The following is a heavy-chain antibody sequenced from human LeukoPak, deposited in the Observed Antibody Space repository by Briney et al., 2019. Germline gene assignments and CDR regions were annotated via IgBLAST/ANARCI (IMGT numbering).Heavy chain of an antibody. D-gene: IGHD3-22*01. J-gene: IGHJ4*02. V-gene: IGHV3-53*01. Sequence: PGGSLRLSCAASGFTVSSNYMSWVRQAPGKGLEWVSVIYSGGSTYSADSVKGRFTISRDNSKNTLYLQMNSLRAEGTAVYYCARDSNYDTSGHYYWGQGTLVTVSS. CDR2: IYSGGST. CDR3: ARDSNYDTSGHYY. CDR1: GFTVSSNY.